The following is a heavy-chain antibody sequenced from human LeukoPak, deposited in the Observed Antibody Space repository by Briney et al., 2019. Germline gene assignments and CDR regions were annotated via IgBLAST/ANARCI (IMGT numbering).Heavy chain of an antibody. CDR2: IYYSGNT. V-gene: IGHV4-39*07. D-gene: IGHD6-19*01. CDR3: ARARRQWLVGASIRGDNPPYYYDY. Sequence: SETLSLTCTVSDGSISSNSYYWGWIRQPPGKGLEWIANIYYSGNTYYNPSLKSRVTISVDTSKNQFSLKLRSVTAADTAVYYCARARRQWLVGASIRGDNPPYYYDYWGQGILVTVSS. CDR1: DGSISSNSYY. J-gene: IGHJ4*02.